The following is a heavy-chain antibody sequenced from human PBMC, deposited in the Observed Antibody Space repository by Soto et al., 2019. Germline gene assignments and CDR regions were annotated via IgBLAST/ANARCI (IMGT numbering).Heavy chain of an antibody. CDR2: IHPTGNT. D-gene: IGHD2-21*01. CDR1: HGSVPSGGYY. J-gene: IGHJ4*02. V-gene: IGHV4-31*11. Sequence: QVQLQESGPGLVKPSQTLSLTWAVSHGSVPSGGYYWSGIRQLPGKGLELMGQIHPTGNTYYTQSRKRRVSMSVDPSKTRFSVMLSSGTAADTAVYFCARARATYGGKFHCWGQGILVPVSS. CDR3: ARARATYGGKFHC.